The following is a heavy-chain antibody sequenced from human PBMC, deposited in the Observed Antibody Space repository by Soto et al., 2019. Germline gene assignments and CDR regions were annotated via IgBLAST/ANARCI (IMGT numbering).Heavy chain of an antibody. CDR3: ARDDDYPDNGFDY. Sequence: QVQLVESGGGVVQPGTSLRLSCEASGFTFSRHGMHWVRQTPGKGLEWLAVILNDASGHWYADSVKGRFTISRDNFENTLYLQMNGLRFEDKAMYYCARDDDYPDNGFDYWSQGTLVTVSS. D-gene: IGHD4-17*01. CDR2: ILNDASGH. V-gene: IGHV3-33*01. CDR1: GFTFSRHG. J-gene: IGHJ4*02.